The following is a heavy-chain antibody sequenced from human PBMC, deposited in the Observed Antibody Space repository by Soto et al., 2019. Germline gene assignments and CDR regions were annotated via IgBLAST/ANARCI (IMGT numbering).Heavy chain of an antibody. CDR2: ISVYNGNI. CDR3: ARTYGSGDYFLPFEY. D-gene: IGHD3-10*01. CDR1: GYMFNTYG. J-gene: IGHJ4*02. Sequence: QVQLLQSGAEVKKPGASVKVSCKASGYMFNTYGITWVRQAPGQGLEWMGWISVYNGNIDYAQKFEGRVTMTTDTSTSTAYMELKSLTSDESAVYYCARTYGSGDYFLPFEYWGQGTPVSASS. V-gene: IGHV1-18*01.